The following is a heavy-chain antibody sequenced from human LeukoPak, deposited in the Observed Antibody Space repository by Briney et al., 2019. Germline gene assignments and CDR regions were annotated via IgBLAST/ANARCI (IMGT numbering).Heavy chain of an antibody. Sequence: SETLSLTCTVSGDSFSSHYWNWIRQPPGKGLEWIGYISYRGSTNYNPSLKSRVTISIDTSKNQFSLRLSSVTAADTAVYYCARDLVTVTKGFDIWGQGTMVSVSS. V-gene: IGHV4-59*11. J-gene: IGHJ3*02. CDR2: ISYRGST. CDR3: ARDLVTVTKGFDI. CDR1: GDSFSSHY. D-gene: IGHD4-17*01.